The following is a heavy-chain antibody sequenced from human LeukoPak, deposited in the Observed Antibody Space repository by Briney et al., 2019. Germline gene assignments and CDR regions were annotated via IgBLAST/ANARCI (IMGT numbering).Heavy chain of an antibody. V-gene: IGHV4-39*01. CDR3: ARAGLETYYWKSYFDY. J-gene: IGHJ4*02. Sequence: SETLSLTCTVSGGSISSSSYYWGWIRQPPGKGLEWIGSVYYSGSTYYNPSLKSRVTISVDTSKNQFSLKRSSVTAADTAVYYCARAGLETYYWKSYFDYWGQGTLGTVSS. D-gene: IGHD2-8*01. CDR2: VYYSGST. CDR1: GGSISSSSYY.